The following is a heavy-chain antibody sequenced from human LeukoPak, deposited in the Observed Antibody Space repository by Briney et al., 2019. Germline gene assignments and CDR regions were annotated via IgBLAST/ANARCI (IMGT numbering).Heavy chain of an antibody. CDR3: AKDREDIVVVPAAPGADFDY. V-gene: IGHV1-69*04. D-gene: IGHD2-2*01. CDR2: IIPILGIA. CDR1: GFDLTHYG. Sequence: SVKVSCQVSGFDLTHYGISWVRQAPGQGLEWMGRIIPILGIANYAQKFQGRVTITADKSTSTAYMELRSLKSDDTAVYYCAKDREDIVVVPAAPGADFDYWGQGTLVTVSS. J-gene: IGHJ4*02.